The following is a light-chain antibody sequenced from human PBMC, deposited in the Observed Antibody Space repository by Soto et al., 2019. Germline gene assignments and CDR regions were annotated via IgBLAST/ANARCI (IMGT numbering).Light chain of an antibody. CDR1: QGISSY. V-gene: IGKV1-9*01. Sequence: IRLTQSPSFLSASVGDRVTITCRASQGISSYLAWYQQKPGKAPKLLISAASTLQRGFPSRFSGSGSGTEFTLPISSLQPEALESYYYLQLNSYPRTFCQGTKVEIK. CDR2: AAS. J-gene: IGKJ1*01. CDR3: LQLNSYPRT.